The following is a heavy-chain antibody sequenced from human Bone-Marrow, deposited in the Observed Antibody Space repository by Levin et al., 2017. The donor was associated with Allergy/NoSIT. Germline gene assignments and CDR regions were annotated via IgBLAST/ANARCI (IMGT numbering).Heavy chain of an antibody. Sequence: QAGGSLRLSCAASGFTFSSYAMHWVRQAPGKGLEWVAVISYDGSNKYYADSVKGRFTISRDNSKNTLYLQMKSLRAEDTAVYYCRTGYESRSNYYGMDVWGQGTTVTVSS. V-gene: IGHV3-30*04. J-gene: IGHJ6*02. CDR1: GFTFSSYA. CDR3: RTGYESRSNYYGMDV. D-gene: IGHD3/OR15-3a*01. CDR2: ISYDGSNK.